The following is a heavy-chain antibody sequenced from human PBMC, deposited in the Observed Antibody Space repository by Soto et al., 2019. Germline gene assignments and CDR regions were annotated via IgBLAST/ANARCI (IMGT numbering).Heavy chain of an antibody. D-gene: IGHD2-21*02. J-gene: IGHJ4*02. V-gene: IGHV4-31*03. CDR2: NYYSGST. CDR1: GGSISSGGYY. CDR3: AGGDPSPTDY. Sequence: QVQLQESGPGLVKPSQTLSLTCTVSGGSISSGGYYWSWIRQHPGKGLEWIGYNYYSGSTYYNPTLKSRLTISGVTAKHQCSLNLSSVTAADSAVYYWAGGDPSPTDYGGRGTLVAVSS.